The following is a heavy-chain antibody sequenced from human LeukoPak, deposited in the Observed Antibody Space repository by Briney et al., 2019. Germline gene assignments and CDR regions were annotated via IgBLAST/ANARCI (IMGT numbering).Heavy chain of an antibody. Sequence: GGSLRLSCAASGFTFSSYAMSWVRQAPGKGLEWVSAISGSGGSTYYADSVKGRFTISRDNRKNSLYLQMHSLRTEDTALYYCAKQATGLLNYYLDVWGKGTTVTVSS. CDR2: ISGSGGST. CDR3: AKQATGLLNYYLDV. J-gene: IGHJ6*03. CDR1: GFTFSSYA. V-gene: IGHV3-23*01. D-gene: IGHD1-1*01.